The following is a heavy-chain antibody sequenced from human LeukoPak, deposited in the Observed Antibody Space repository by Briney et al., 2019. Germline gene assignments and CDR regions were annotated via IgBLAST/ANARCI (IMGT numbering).Heavy chain of an antibody. CDR3: ARDRNYDFWSGYYREAFDI. V-gene: IGHV4-59*01. CDR2: IYYSGST. J-gene: IGHJ3*02. D-gene: IGHD3-3*01. CDR1: GGSISSYY. Sequence: SWETLSLTCTVSGGSISSYYWSWIRQPPGKGLEWIGYIYYSGSTNYNPSLKSRVTISVDTSKNQFSLKLSSVTAADTAVYYCARDRNYDFWSGYYREAFDIWGQGTMVTVSS.